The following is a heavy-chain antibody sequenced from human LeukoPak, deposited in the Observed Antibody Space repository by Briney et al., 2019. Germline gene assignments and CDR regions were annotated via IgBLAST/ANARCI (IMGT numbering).Heavy chain of an antibody. V-gene: IGHV3-33*08. J-gene: IGHJ3*02. CDR2: IWYDGSNK. CDR1: GFTFSDYY. Sequence: PGGSLRLSCAASGFTFSDYYMSWIRQAPGKGLEWVAVIWYDGSNKYYVDSVKGRFTISRDNSKNTLYLQMNSLRAEDTAVYYCARGAYGSGTYHDFDIWGQGTMVTVSS. CDR3: ARGAYGSGTYHDFDI. D-gene: IGHD3-10*01.